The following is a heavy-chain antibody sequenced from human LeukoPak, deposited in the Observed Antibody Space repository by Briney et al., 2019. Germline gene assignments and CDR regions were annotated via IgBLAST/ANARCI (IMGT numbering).Heavy chain of an antibody. J-gene: IGHJ4*02. CDR1: GFTFDDYA. V-gene: IGHV3-9*01. D-gene: IGHD6-19*01. CDR3: ARDRSVAVADS. Sequence: GGSLRLSCAASGFTFDDYAMHWVRQAPGKGLEWVSGISWNSGSIGYADSVKGRFTISRDNAKNSLYLQITSLRVDDTAVYYCARDRSVAVADSWGQGTLVTVSS. CDR2: ISWNSGSI.